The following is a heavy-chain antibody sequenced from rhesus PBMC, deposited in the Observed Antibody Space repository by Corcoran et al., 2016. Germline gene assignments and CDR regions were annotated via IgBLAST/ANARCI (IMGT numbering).Heavy chain of an antibody. CDR3: ATIVYCTGSGCGY. CDR1: GYTFTDYY. CDR2: VDPEDGEV. V-gene: IGHV1-111*02. D-gene: IGHD2-21*01. Sequence: VQLVQSGAEVKKPGASVKISCKASGYTFTDYYLHWVRQAPRKGLEWMGRVDPEDGEVIHAQKCQDRVTITADTSTDTAYMELSSLRSEDTAVYYCATIVYCTGSGCGYWGQGVLVTVSS. J-gene: IGHJ4*01.